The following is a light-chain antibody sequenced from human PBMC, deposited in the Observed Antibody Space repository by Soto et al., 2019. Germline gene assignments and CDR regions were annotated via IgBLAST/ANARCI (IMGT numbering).Light chain of an antibody. CDR2: DAS. J-gene: IGKJ1*01. CDR3: QHSGT. Sequence: DIQMTQSPSTLSAPVGDRVTITCRASQSISNWLAWYQQKPGKAPKLLIHDASTLDRGVPSRFSGSGSGTEFTLSISSLQTDDFATYYCQHSGTFGQGTKV. V-gene: IGKV1-5*01. CDR1: QSISNW.